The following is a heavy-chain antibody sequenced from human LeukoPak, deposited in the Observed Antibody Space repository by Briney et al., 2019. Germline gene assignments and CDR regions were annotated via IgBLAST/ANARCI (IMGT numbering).Heavy chain of an antibody. V-gene: IGHV3-23*01. CDR2: ISGSGGST. CDR3: AKDLNEEMDAFDI. CDR1: GFTFSSYA. J-gene: IGHJ3*02. Sequence: GASLRLSCAASGFTFSSYAMSWVRQAPGKGLEWVSAISGSGGSTYYADSVKGRFTISRDNSKNTLYLQMNSLRAEDTAVYCCAKDLNEEMDAFDIWGQGTMVTVSS.